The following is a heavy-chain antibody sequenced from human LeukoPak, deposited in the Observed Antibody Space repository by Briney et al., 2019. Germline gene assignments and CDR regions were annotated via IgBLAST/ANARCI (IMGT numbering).Heavy chain of an antibody. V-gene: IGHV3-21*01. Sequence: SGGSLRLSCAASGFTFSSYSLTWVRQAPGKGLEWVSSITTGGDDLYYSDSVKGRFTISRDNAKNSLFLQMNNLRAEDTAVYYCARKQWLNSWGQGTRVIVSS. D-gene: IGHD6-19*01. J-gene: IGHJ5*02. CDR2: ITTGGDDL. CDR1: GFTFSSYS. CDR3: ARKQWLNS.